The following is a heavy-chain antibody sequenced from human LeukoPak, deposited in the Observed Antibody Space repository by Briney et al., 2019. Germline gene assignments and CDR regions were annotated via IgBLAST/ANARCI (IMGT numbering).Heavy chain of an antibody. Sequence: PSQTLSLTCTVSGGSISSGGYYWSWIRQHPGKGLEWIGYIYYSGSTYYNPSLKSRVTISVDTSKNQFSLKLSSVTAADTAVYYCARDNGITGTTDYWGQGTLVTVSS. CDR3: ARDNGITGTTDY. D-gene: IGHD1-7*01. CDR2: IYYSGST. V-gene: IGHV4-31*03. CDR1: GGSISSGGYY. J-gene: IGHJ4*02.